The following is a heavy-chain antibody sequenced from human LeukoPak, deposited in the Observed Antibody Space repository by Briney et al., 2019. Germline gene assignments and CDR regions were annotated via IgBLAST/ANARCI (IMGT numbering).Heavy chain of an antibody. Sequence: GGPVSLLYAACGLNHSRYWMSWVRQATGKGLEWVANIKQDGSEKYYVDSVKGRFTISRDNAKNSLYLQMNSLRAEDTAVYYCAREGAYYYGSGSYYRGYAFDIWGQGTMVTVSS. CDR1: GLNHSRYW. CDR3: AREGAYYYGSGSYYRGYAFDI. V-gene: IGHV3-7*03. CDR2: IKQDGSEK. J-gene: IGHJ3*02. D-gene: IGHD3-10*01.